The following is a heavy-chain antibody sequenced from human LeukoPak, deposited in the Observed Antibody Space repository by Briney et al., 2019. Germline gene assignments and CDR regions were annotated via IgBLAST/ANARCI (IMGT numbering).Heavy chain of an antibody. CDR2: ISGTTSGT. D-gene: IGHD2-2*01. Sequence: PGGSLRLSCAASGFTFSTCAMSWVRQAPGKGLEWVSGISGTTSGTYYADSVKGRFTISRDNSKNTLYLQMNGLRAEDTAVYYCARHSSTSCYWCFDYWGQGTLVTVSS. CDR3: ARHSSTSCYWCFDY. J-gene: IGHJ4*02. CDR1: GFTFSTCA. V-gene: IGHV3-23*01.